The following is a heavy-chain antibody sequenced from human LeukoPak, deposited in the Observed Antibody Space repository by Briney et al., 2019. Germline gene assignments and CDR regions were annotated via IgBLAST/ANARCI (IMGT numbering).Heavy chain of an antibody. D-gene: IGHD3-22*01. CDR1: GFTFSSYS. Sequence: PGGSLRLSCAASGFTFSSYSMNWVRQAPGKGLEWVSSISSSSSYIYYADSVKGRFTISRDNAKNSLYLQMNSLRAEDTAVYYCVRVQSISGWSGYDAFDIWGQGTMVTVSS. J-gene: IGHJ3*02. CDR2: ISSSSSYI. V-gene: IGHV3-21*01. CDR3: VRVQSISGWSGYDAFDI.